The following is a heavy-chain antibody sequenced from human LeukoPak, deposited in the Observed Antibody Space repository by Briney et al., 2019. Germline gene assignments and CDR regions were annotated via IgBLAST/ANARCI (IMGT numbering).Heavy chain of an antibody. CDR2: IRYDGSNK. V-gene: IGHV3-30*02. CDR3: AKDFYGDPDAFDI. CDR1: GFTFSSYG. Sequence: GESLKISCAASGFTFSSYGMHWVRQAPGKGLEWVAFIRYDGSNKYYADSVKGRFTISRDNSKNTLYLQMNSLRAEDTAVYYCAKDFYGDPDAFDIWGQGTMVTVSS. D-gene: IGHD4-17*01. J-gene: IGHJ3*02.